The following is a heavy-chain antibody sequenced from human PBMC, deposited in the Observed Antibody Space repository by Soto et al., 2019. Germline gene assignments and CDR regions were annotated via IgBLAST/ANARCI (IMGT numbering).Heavy chain of an antibody. CDR3: ARGAMANFDY. D-gene: IGHD5-18*01. V-gene: IGHV1-69*13. J-gene: IGHJ4*02. Sequence: VRVSLQAALGTFGSEGIAWGRQAPGQGLEWMGGFIAMLGTPTYAKKVQGRATISADESLTSSYLELRSLRSEDTGVYFCARGAMANFDYWGQGTVVTVSS. CDR1: LGTFGSEG. CDR2: FIAMLGTP.